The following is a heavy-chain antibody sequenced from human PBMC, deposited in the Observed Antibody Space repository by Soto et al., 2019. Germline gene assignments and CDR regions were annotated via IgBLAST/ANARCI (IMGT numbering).Heavy chain of an antibody. D-gene: IGHD1-20*01. CDR1: GFTFSSYG. J-gene: IGHJ4*02. Sequence: PGGSLRLSCAASGFTFSSYGMHWVRQAPGKGLEWVAVIWYDGSNKYYADSVKGRFTISRDNSKNTLYLQMNSLRAEDTAVYYCARWAQNNWNDRWDYWGQGTLVTVSS. CDR3: ARWAQNNWNDRWDY. V-gene: IGHV3-33*01. CDR2: IWYDGSNK.